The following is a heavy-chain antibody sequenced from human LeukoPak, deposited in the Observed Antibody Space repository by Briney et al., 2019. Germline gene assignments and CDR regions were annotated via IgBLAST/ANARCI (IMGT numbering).Heavy chain of an antibody. J-gene: IGHJ3*02. V-gene: IGHV4-34*01. CDR2: INHSGST. D-gene: IGHD6-19*01. CDR3: ARVQQWLDAFDI. Sequence: PSETLSLTCAVYGGSFSGYYWSWIRQPPGKGLEWIGEINHSGSTNYNPSLKSRVTISVDTSKNQFSLKLSSVTAADTAVYYCARVQQWLDAFDIWGQGTMVTVSS. CDR1: GGSFSGYY.